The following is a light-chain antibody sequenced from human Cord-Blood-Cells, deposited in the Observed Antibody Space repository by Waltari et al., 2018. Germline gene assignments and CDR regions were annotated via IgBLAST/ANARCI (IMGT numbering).Light chain of an antibody. V-gene: IGLV3-10*01. CDR2: EDS. CDR1: ALPKKY. CDR3: YSTDSSGNHRV. J-gene: IGLJ2*01. Sequence: SYELTQPPSVPVSPGQTARITCSGDALPKKYAYWYQPKSGQAPVLVIYEDSKRPSGIPERFSGSSSGTMATLTISGAQVEDEADYYCYSTDSSGNHRVFGGGTKLTVL.